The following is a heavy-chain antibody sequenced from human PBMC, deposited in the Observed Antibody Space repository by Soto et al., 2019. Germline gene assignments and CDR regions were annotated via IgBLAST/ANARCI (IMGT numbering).Heavy chain of an antibody. Sequence: ASVKVSCKASGYTFTRYTMNWVRQAPGQRLEWMGWINPDNGNTKSSQKFQDSVILTRDTSASTAYMDLSSLRSEDTAVYYCARGIATGQLDPWGQGTLVTVSS. CDR3: ARGIATGQLDP. J-gene: IGHJ5*02. CDR1: GYTFTRYT. D-gene: IGHD2-15*01. CDR2: INPDNGNT. V-gene: IGHV1-3*01.